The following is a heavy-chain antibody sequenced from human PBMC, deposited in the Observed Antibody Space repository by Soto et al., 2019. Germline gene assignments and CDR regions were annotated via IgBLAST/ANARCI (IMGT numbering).Heavy chain of an antibody. D-gene: IGHD6-19*01. CDR1: GFTFNDYA. V-gene: IGHV3-23*01. Sequence: EVQLLESGGGFVQPGGSLRLSCAASGFTFNDYAMAWVRQAPGQGLEWVSSISGSGGHSSYVDSVRGRSTISRDNVNNILSLDMSDLRAEDTALYYCAKDCRRLAVTGSAFDSWGQGALVTVSS. CDR3: AKDCRRLAVTGSAFDS. J-gene: IGHJ4*02. CDR2: ISGSGGHS.